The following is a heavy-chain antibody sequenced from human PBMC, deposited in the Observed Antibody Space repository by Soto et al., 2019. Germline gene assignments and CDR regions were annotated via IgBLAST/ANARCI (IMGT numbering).Heavy chain of an antibody. D-gene: IGHD1-26*01. CDR1: GFTFSSYG. V-gene: IGHV3-33*01. CDR3: AREKEWELLYFQH. Sequence: GGSLRLSCAASGFTFSSYGMHWVRQAPGKGLEWVAVIWDDGSNKYYADSVKGSFTISRDNSKNKLYLTMNRLRDEDTAVYYCAREKEWELLYFQHWGQGTLVTVSS. J-gene: IGHJ1*01. CDR2: IWDDGSNK.